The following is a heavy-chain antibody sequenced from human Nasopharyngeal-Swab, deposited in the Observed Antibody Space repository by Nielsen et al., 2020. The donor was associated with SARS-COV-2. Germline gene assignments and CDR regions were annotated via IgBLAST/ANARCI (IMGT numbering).Heavy chain of an antibody. J-gene: IGHJ4*02. CDR1: GFSFSSYS. V-gene: IGHV3-21*01. D-gene: IGHD3-22*01. CDR2: ISSSSSYI. Sequence: GGSLSLSCAASGFSFSSYSMNWVRQAPGKGLEWVSSISSSSSYIYYADSVKGRFTISRDNAKNSLYLQMNSLRAGDTAVYYCARDQIPSYYYDSSGPNQIDYWGQGTLVTVSS. CDR3: ARDQIPSYYYDSSGPNQIDY.